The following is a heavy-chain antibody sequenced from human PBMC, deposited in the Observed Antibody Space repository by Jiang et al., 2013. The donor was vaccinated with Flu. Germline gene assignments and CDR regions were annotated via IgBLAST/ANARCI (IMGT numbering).Heavy chain of an antibody. CDR2: VDPEDGET. CDR3: TRGGDYYLSGSYFPLQY. CDR1: GYTFTDYY. J-gene: IGHJ4*02. D-gene: IGHD3-10*01. Sequence: SGAEVKKPGATVKISCKVSGYTFTDYYMHWVQQAPGKGLEWMGLVDPEDGETIYAEKFQGRVTITADTSTDTAYMELSSLRSEDTAVYYCTRGGDYYLSGSYFPLQYWGQGTPVTVSS. V-gene: IGHV1-69-2*01.